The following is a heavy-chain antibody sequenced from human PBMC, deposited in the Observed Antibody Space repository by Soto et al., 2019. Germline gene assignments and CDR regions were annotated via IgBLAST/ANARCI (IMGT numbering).Heavy chain of an antibody. V-gene: IGHV1-18*01. CDR1: GYTFTSYG. J-gene: IGHJ5*02. D-gene: IGHD2-2*01. CDR2: ISAYNGNT. CDR3: ARDGDIVVVPAAVEGGGFDP. Sequence: QVQLVQSGAEVKKPGASVKVSCKASGYTFTSYGISWVRQAPGQGLEWMGWISAYNGNTNYAQKLQGRVTMTTDTSTSTADMELRSLRSDDTAVYYCARDGDIVVVPAAVEGGGFDPWGQGTLVTVSS.